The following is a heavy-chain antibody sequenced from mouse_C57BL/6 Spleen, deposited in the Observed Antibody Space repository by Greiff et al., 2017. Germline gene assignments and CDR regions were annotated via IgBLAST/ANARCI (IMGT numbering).Heavy chain of an antibody. D-gene: IGHD1-1*01. CDR3: TLITTVVGTDY. CDR2: IDPEDGDT. CDR1: GFNIKDYY. J-gene: IGHJ2*01. Sequence: VQLQQSGAELVRPGASVKLSCTASGFNIKDYYMHWVKQRPEQGLEWIGRIDPEDGDTEYAPKFQGKATMTVDTSSNTAYLQLSSLTSEDTAVYYCTLITTVVGTDYWGQGTTLTVSS. V-gene: IGHV14-1*01.